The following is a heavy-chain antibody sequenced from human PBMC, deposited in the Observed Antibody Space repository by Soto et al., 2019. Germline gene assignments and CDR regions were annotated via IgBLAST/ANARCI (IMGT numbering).Heavy chain of an antibody. CDR3: ARVGRLTAEGDCSGGSCYSSYAFDI. CDR1: GGSISSYD. Sequence: SETLSLTCTVSGGSISSYDWSWIRQPPGKGLEWIGYIYYSGSTNYNPSLKSRVTISVDTSKNQFSLKLSSVTAADTAVYYCARVGRLTAEGDCSGGSCYSSYAFDIWGQGTMVTVSS. D-gene: IGHD2-15*01. J-gene: IGHJ3*02. CDR2: IYYSGST. V-gene: IGHV4-59*01.